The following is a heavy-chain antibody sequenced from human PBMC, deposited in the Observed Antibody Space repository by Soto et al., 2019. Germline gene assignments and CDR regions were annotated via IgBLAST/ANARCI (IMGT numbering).Heavy chain of an antibody. J-gene: IGHJ3*02. CDR1: GFTFRDFA. CDR2: IGALVSTA. CDR3: AXXSXXXXXXXXIHAFDI. Sequence: EVQLLQSGGALGQPGGSLRLSCAASGFTFRDFAMSWVRQSPGRGLEXXSTIGALVSTAFYADSVRGRFTISRDNSNNILYLQMNSLRAEDTAXXXXAXXSXXXXXXXXIHAFDIWGQGTMVTVSS. V-gene: IGHV3-23*01.